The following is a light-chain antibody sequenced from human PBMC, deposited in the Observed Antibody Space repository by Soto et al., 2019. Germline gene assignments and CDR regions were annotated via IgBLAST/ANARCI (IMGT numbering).Light chain of an antibody. V-gene: IGKV3-20*01. J-gene: IGKJ2*01. CDR1: QSVSSSS. CDR2: GAS. Sequence: EIVLTQSPGTLSLSPGERATLSCRAIQSVSSSSLAWYQQKPGQAPRLLIYGASSRATGMPDRFSGSGSGTDFTLNISRLEPEDCAVFYCQQYGSSPYTFGQGTKLEIK. CDR3: QQYGSSPYT.